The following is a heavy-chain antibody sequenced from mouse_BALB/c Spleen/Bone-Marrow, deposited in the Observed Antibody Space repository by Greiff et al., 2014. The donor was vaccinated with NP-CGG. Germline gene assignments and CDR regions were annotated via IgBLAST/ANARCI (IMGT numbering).Heavy chain of an antibody. V-gene: IGHV1-54*01. CDR1: GYAFTNYL. D-gene: IGHD2-4*01. Sequence: VQLQESGAELVRPGTSVKVSCKASGYAFTNYLIEWVKQRPGQGLEWIGVINPGSGGTNYNEKFKGKATLTADKSSSTAYMQLSSLTSDDSAVYFCARREDYDLDYWGQGTPLTVSS. CDR3: ARREDYDLDY. CDR2: INPGSGGT. J-gene: IGHJ2*01.